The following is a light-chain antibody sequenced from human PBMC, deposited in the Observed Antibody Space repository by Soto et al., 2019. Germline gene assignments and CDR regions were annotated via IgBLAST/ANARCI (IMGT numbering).Light chain of an antibody. CDR3: QQLNSYPLT. J-gene: IGKJ4*01. CDR2: AAS. V-gene: IGKV1-9*01. CDR1: QDISSY. Sequence: DIQLTQSPSFLSASVGDRVTITCRASQDISSYLAWYQQKPGKAPKLLIFAASTLQSGVPSKFSGSGSGTEFTLIISSLQPEDFATYYCQQLNSYPLTFGGGTKVEMK.